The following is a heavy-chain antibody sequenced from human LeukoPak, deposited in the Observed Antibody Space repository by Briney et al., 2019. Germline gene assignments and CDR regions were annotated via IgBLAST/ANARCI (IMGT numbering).Heavy chain of an antibody. CDR3: VIWGDYDVLTGYYVPDY. J-gene: IGHJ4*02. CDR2: ITGSGTNR. CDR1: GFTFSNYA. V-gene: IGHV3-23*01. D-gene: IGHD3-9*01. Sequence: GGSLRLSCVASGFTFSNYAMSWVRQAPGKGRERVSAITGSGTNRYYADSLKGRFTTSRDNSKNTVFLQMNSLRHEDTAIYYCVIWGDYDVLTGYYVPDYWGQGTLVTVAS.